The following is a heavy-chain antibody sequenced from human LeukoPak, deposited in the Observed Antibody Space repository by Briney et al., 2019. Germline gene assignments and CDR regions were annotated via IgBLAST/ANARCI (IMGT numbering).Heavy chain of an antibody. CDR2: IYYSGST. V-gene: IGHV4-31*03. CDR3: ARLGAAGFDY. CDR1: GGSISSGGYY. Sequence: SETLSLTCTVSGGSISSGGYYWSWIRQHPGKGLEWIGYIYYSGSTYYNPSLKSRVTISVDTSKNQFSLKLSSVTAADTAVYFCARLGAAGFDYWGQGTLVTVSS. J-gene: IGHJ4*02. D-gene: IGHD6-13*01.